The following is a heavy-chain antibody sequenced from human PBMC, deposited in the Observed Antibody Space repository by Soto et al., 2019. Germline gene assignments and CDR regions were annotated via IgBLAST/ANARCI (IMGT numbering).Heavy chain of an antibody. CDR1: GGSISSGGNY. V-gene: IGHV4-31*03. CDR3: ARDSTVTTTLLDV. D-gene: IGHD4-17*01. J-gene: IGHJ6*02. Sequence: QVQLQESGPGLVKPSQTLSLSCTVSGGSISSGGNYWSWIRQHPGKGLEGIGYIYYSGSTYYNPSLKSRVTISVDTSKNQFSLKLSSVTAADTAVYYCARDSTVTTTLLDVWGQGTTVIVSS. CDR2: IYYSGST.